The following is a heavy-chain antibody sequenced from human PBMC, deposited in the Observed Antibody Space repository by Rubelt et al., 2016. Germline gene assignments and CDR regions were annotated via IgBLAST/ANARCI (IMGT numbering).Heavy chain of an antibody. Sequence: QVQLQQWGAGLLKPSETLSLTCAVYGGSFSGYYWSWIRQPPGKGLEWIGEINHSGSTNYNPSLKSRVTISVDASNNQWSLKLAAVTAADTAVYHCATLRTAAGTWPSSRDYWGQGTLVTVSS. J-gene: IGHJ4*02. CDR2: INHSGST. CDR1: GGSFSGYY. D-gene: IGHD6-13*01. CDR3: ATLRTAAGTWPSSRDY. V-gene: IGHV4-34*01.